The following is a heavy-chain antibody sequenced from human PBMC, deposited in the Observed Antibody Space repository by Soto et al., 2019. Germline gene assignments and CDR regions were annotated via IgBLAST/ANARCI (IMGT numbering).Heavy chain of an antibody. D-gene: IGHD4-17*01. Sequence: ASVKVSCKSSGYTFTTYGVCWVRQVPGRGLEWVGYISPNSGYTVYAQNFQGRVSMSTDTSTSTVYMELRSLRSDDTAVYYCVREMGTHYGPKNFFDDWGQGALVTVSS. CDR2: ISPNSGYT. V-gene: IGHV1-18*01. CDR1: GYTFTTYG. CDR3: VREMGTHYGPKNFFDD. J-gene: IGHJ4*02.